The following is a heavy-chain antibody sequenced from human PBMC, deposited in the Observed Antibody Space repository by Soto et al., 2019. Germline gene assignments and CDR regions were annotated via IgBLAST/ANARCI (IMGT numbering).Heavy chain of an antibody. D-gene: IGHD2-15*01. Sequence: ASVKVSCKASGGTFSSYTISWVRQAPGQGLEWMGRIIPILGIANYAQKFQGRVTITADKSTSTAYMELSSLRSEDTAVYYCTRSIGYCSGGSCSYFDYRGQGTLVTVSS. CDR2: IIPILGIA. V-gene: IGHV1-69*02. CDR3: TRSIGYCSGGSCSYFDY. CDR1: GGTFSSYT. J-gene: IGHJ4*02.